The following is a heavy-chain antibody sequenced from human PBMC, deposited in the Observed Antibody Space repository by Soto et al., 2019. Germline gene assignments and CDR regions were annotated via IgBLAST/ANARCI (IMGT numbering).Heavy chain of an antibody. Sequence: EVQLVESGGGLVQPGGSLRLSCAASGFTVSSNYMSWVRQAPGKGLEWVSVIYSGGSTYYADSVKGRFTISRDNSKNTLYLQINSLRAEDTAVYYCARDRLSSGWPEYLQHWGQGTMVTVSS. D-gene: IGHD6-19*01. CDR3: ARDRLSSGWPEYLQH. J-gene: IGHJ1*01. CDR1: GFTVSSNY. V-gene: IGHV3-66*01. CDR2: IYSGGST.